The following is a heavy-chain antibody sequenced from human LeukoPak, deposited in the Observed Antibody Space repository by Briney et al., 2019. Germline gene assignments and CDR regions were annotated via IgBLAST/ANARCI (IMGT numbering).Heavy chain of an antibody. D-gene: IGHD3-10*01. CDR3: ASMRVRGVIITGAIDY. J-gene: IGHJ4*02. CDR2: TSDSGHT. V-gene: IGHV4-59*08. CDR1: GGSIRNYY. Sequence: SENLSVTCTVYGGSIRNYYCNSIRQPPGKGPEWIGYTSDSGHTDYNPSLKSQVTLSVNTPKNQFSLKLSSVAAADTAVYYCASMRVRGVIITGAIDYWGQGTLVTVSS.